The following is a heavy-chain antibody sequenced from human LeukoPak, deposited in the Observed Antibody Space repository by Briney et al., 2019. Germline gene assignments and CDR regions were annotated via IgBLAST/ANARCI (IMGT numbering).Heavy chain of an antibody. V-gene: IGHV3-15*01. J-gene: IGHJ4*02. D-gene: IGHD5-18*01. CDR3: TQYTYGFFQY. CDR1: GLIFSDHY. Sequence: GGSLRLSCAASGLIFSDHYMDWVRQTPGKGLELVGRIKSKTDGGTTDYAAPVKGRFTISRDDSKNTLYLQMNSLKTEDTAVYYCTQYTYGFFQYWGQGTLVTVSS. CDR2: IKSKTDGGTT.